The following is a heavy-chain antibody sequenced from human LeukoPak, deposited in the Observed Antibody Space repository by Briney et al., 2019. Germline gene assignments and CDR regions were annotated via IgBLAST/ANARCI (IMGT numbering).Heavy chain of an antibody. D-gene: IGHD3-22*01. V-gene: IGHV4-39*07. CDR3: ARVPLLYYYDSSDYFDY. J-gene: IGHJ4*02. Sequence: PSETLSLTCAVYGGSISSSSYYWGWIRQPPGKGLEWIGSIYYSGSTYYNPSLKSRVTISVDTSKNQFSLKLSSVTAADTAVYYCARVPLLYYYDSSDYFDYWGQGTLVTVSS. CDR2: IYYSGST. CDR1: GGSISSSSYY.